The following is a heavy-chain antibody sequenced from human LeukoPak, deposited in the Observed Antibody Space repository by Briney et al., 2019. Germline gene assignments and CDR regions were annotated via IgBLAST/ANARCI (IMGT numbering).Heavy chain of an antibody. CDR3: ARASLARGTPFYFGMDV. CDR1: GFTFSSYA. J-gene: IGHJ6*02. CDR2: ISYDGSNK. D-gene: IGHD2-15*01. V-gene: IGHV3-30*04. Sequence: GGSLRLSCAASGFTFSSYAMHWVRQAPGKGLEWVAVISYDGSNKYYADSVKGRFTISRDNSKNTLYLQMNSLRAEDTAVYYCARASLARGTPFYFGMDVWGQGTTVIVSS.